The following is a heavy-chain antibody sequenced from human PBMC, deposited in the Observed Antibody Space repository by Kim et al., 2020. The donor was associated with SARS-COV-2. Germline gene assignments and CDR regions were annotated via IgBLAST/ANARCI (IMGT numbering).Heavy chain of an antibody. CDR2: ISSSSSYI. V-gene: IGHV3-21*01. CDR3: ARLMEDSSDPLGGGMDV. CDR1: GFTFSSYS. Sequence: GGSLRLSCAASGFTFSSYSMNWVRQAPGKGLEWVSSISSSSSYIYYADSVKGRFTISRDNAKNSLYLQMNSLRAEDTAVYYYARLMEDSSDPLGGGMDVWGQGTTVTVSS. J-gene: IGHJ6*02. D-gene: IGHD6-19*01.